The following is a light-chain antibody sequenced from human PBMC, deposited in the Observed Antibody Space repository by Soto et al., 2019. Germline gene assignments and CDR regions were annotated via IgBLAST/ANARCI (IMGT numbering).Light chain of an antibody. V-gene: IGLV2-14*01. CDR1: NSDVGAYNY. CDR3: SSYTSSSTYV. Sequence: QSVLTQPASVSGSPGQSITISSTGTNSDVGAYNYVSWCQQYPGKAPKLIIYEVSNRPSGVYNRFSGSKSGNTASLTISGLQAEDEADYYCSSYTSSSTYVFGPGTKV. CDR2: EVS. J-gene: IGLJ1*01.